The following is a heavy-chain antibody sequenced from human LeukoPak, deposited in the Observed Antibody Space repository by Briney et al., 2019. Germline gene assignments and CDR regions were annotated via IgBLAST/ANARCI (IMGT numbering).Heavy chain of an antibody. CDR1: GFTFSDYY. CDR2: ISSSGSTI. V-gene: IGHV3-11*01. J-gene: IGHJ4*02. D-gene: IGHD3-22*01. CDR3: ARDRSGYYYDSSGYPVLFDY. Sequence: PGGSLRLSCAASGFTFSDYYMSWIRQAPGKGLEWVSYISSSGSTIYYADSVKGRFTISRDNAKNSLCLQMNSLRAEDTAVYYCARDRSGYYYDSSGYPVLFDYWGQGTLVTVSS.